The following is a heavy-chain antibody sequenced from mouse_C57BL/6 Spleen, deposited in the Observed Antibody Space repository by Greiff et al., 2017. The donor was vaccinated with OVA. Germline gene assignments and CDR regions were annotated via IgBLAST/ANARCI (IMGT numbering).Heavy chain of an antibody. Sequence: EVQLVESGGGLVKPGGSLKLSCAASGFTFSDYGMHWVRQAPEKGLEWVAYISSGSSTISYADTVKGRFTISRDNAKNTLFLQMTSLRSEDTAMYYCARPLWDYFDYWGQGTTLTVSS. CDR1: GFTFSDYG. J-gene: IGHJ2*01. CDR3: ARPLWDYFDY. CDR2: ISSGSSTI. V-gene: IGHV5-17*01. D-gene: IGHD6-2*01.